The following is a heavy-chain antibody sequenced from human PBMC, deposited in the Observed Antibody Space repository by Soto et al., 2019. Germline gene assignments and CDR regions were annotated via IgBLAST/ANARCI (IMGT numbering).Heavy chain of an antibody. CDR3: ARDPSYYGMDV. V-gene: IGHV1-3*05. Sequence: QVQLVQSGAEEKKPGASVKVSCKASGYTFTSYAMHWVRQAPGQRLEWMGWINAGNGNTKYSQKFQGRVTITRDTSASTADMELSSLRSEDTAVDYCARDPSYYGMDVWGQGTTVTVSS. J-gene: IGHJ6*02. CDR1: GYTFTSYA. CDR2: INAGNGNT.